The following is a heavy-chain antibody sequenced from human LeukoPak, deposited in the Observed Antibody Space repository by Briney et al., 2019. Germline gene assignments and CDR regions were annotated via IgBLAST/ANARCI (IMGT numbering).Heavy chain of an antibody. CDR3: ASRRFGYYFDY. CDR1: GGSFSGHY. CDR2: INHSGST. Sequence: PSETLSLTCAVYGGSFSGHYWSWIRQPPGKGLEWIGEINHSGSTNYNPSLKSRVTISVDTSKNQFSLKLSSVTAADTAVYYCASRRFGYYFDYWGQGTLVTVSS. D-gene: IGHD3-10*01. V-gene: IGHV4-34*01. J-gene: IGHJ4*02.